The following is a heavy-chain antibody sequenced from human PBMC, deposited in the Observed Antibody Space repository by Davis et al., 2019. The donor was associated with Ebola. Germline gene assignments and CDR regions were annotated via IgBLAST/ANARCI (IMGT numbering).Heavy chain of an antibody. Sequence: GESLKISCAASGFTFRSYAMSWVRQAPGKGLEWVSAVSGDGTTYSADSVKGRFTISRDNSKNTLYLQMNSLRAEDTAVYYCAKDKATVGFYWGQGTLVTVSS. J-gene: IGHJ4*02. D-gene: IGHD4-23*01. V-gene: IGHV3-23*01. CDR2: VSGDGTT. CDR1: GFTFRSYA. CDR3: AKDKATVGFY.